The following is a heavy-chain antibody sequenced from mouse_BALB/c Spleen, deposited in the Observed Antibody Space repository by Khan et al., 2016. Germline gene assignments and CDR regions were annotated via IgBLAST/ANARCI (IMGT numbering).Heavy chain of an antibody. D-gene: IGHD1-1*01. CDR3: AEDYYGSNWFAY. J-gene: IGHJ3*01. Sequence: QIQLVQSGPELKKPGETVKISCKASGYTFTNYGMNWVKQAPGKGLKWMGWINTNTGEPTYAEEFKGRFAFSLETSASTAYLQVNNRKNEYTDTHCCAEDYYGSNWFAYWGQGTLVTVSA. CDR2: INTNTGEP. CDR1: GYTFTNYG. V-gene: IGHV9-3*02.